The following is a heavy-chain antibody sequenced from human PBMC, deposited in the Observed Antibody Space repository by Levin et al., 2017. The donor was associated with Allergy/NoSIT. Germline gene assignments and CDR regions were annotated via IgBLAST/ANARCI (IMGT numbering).Heavy chain of an antibody. CDR1: GGSFSGYY. D-gene: IGHD6-19*01. CDR3: ARGGVSGWLDY. CDR2: INHSGST. J-gene: IGHJ4*02. V-gene: IGHV4-34*01. Sequence: PSETLSLTCAVYGGSFSGYYWSWIRQPPGKGLEWIGEINHSGSTNYNPSLKSRVTISVDTSKNQFSLKLSSVTAADTAVYYCARGGVSGWLDYWGQGTLVTVSS.